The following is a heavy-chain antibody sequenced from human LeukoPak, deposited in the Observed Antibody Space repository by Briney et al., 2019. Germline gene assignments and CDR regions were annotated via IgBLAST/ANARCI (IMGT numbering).Heavy chain of an antibody. Sequence: ASVKVSCKASGYTFTGYYMHWVRQAPGQGLEWMGWINPNSGNTGYAQKFQGRVTMTRNTSISTAYMELSSLRSEDTAVYYCARGCRPYYYDSSGPTYYYYMDVWGKGTTVTVSS. D-gene: IGHD3-22*01. V-gene: IGHV1-8*02. CDR3: ARGCRPYYYDSSGPTYYYYMDV. CDR1: GYTFTGYY. CDR2: INPNSGNT. J-gene: IGHJ6*03.